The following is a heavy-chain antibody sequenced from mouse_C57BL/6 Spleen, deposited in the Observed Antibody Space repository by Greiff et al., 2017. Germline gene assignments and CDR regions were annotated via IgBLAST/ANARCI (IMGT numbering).Heavy chain of an antibody. V-gene: IGHV10-1*01. CDR3: VRPDSSCSFAY. CDR1: GYSFTTYA. Sequence: EVQLLQPGGGLVQPKGSLKLSCAASGYSFTTYAMNWVRQAPGQGLEWVARIRSTSNNYATYHADSVKDRFTISRDDSASMLYLRIHNFEAEDTAMCYSVRPDSSCSFAYWGQGTLVTVSA. D-gene: IGHD3-2*02. J-gene: IGHJ3*01. CDR2: IRSTSNNYAT.